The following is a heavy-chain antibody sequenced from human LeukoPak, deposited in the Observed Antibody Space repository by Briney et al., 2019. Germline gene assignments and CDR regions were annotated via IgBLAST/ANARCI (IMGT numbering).Heavy chain of an antibody. Sequence: GGSLRLSXAASGFTFSSYSMNWVRQAPGKGLEWVSYISSSSSTIYYADSVKGRFTISRDNAKNSLYLQMNSLRAEDTAVYYCARDPYCSSTSCSDYWGQGTLVTVSS. V-gene: IGHV3-48*01. CDR1: GFTFSSYS. J-gene: IGHJ4*02. D-gene: IGHD2-2*01. CDR2: ISSSSSTI. CDR3: ARDPYCSSTSCSDY.